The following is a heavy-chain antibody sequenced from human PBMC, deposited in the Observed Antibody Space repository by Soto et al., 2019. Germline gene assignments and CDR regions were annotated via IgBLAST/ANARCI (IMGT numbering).Heavy chain of an antibody. D-gene: IGHD6-13*01. CDR2: ISGYNGNT. CDR1: GGTFSGYA. CDR3: ARRGRYTSSWQGFYFYGMDV. V-gene: IGHV1-18*01. J-gene: IGHJ6*02. Sequence: ASVKVSCKASGGTFSGYAISWVRQAPGQGLEWMGWISGYNGNTKYAQKHQGRVTLTTDTSTTTAYRELRSLRSDDTAVYYCARRGRYTSSWQGFYFYGMDVWGQGTTVTVSS.